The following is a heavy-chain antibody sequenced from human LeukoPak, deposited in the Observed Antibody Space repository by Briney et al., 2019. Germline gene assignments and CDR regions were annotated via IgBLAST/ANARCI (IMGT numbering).Heavy chain of an antibody. V-gene: IGHV3-23*01. CDR3: AKDWSCSSTSCYNRLIYWYFDL. CDR1: GFTFSSYA. CDR2: ISGSGGST. D-gene: IGHD2-2*02. Sequence: GGPLRLSCAASGFTFSSYAMSWVRQAPGKGLEWVSAISGSGGSTYYADSVKGRFTISRDNSKNTLYLQMNSLRAEDTAVYYCAKDWSCSSTSCYNRLIYWYFDLWGRGTLVTVSS. J-gene: IGHJ2*01.